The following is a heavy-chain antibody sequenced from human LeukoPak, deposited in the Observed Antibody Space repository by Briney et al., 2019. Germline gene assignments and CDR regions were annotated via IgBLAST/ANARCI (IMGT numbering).Heavy chain of an antibody. V-gene: IGHV1-18*01. Sequence: ASVKVSCKASGYTFTSYGISWVRQAPGQGLEWMGWISAYNGNTNYAQKLQGRVTMTTDTSTSTAYMELRRLRSDDTAVYYCARNSPYYYYMDVWGKGTTVTVSS. J-gene: IGHJ6*03. D-gene: IGHD4-23*01. CDR2: ISAYNGNT. CDR3: ARNSPYYYYMDV. CDR1: GYTFTSYG.